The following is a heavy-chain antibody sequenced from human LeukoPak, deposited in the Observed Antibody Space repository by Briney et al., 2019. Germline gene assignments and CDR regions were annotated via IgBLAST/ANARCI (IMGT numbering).Heavy chain of an antibody. J-gene: IGHJ4*02. V-gene: IGHV6-1*01. Sequence: SQTLSLTCAISGDSVSSNSVTWDWIRHSPSRGLEWLGRTYYRSKWYNDYAVFVKSRITVNPDTSENQFSLQLNYVTPEDSAVYYCVRANLWAYDYWGQGTLVTVSS. D-gene: IGHD3-16*01. CDR2: TYYRSKWYN. CDR1: GDSVSSNSVT. CDR3: VRANLWAYDY.